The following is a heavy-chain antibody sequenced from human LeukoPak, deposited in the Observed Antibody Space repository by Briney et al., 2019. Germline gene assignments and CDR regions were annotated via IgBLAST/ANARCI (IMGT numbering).Heavy chain of an antibody. J-gene: IGHJ3*02. CDR2: IIPIFGAA. CDR3: ASYYDSSGYYYIAFDI. Sequence: SVKVSCKASGGTFSSYAISWVRQAPGQGLEWMGRIIPIFGAANYAQKFQGRVTITTDESTSTAYMELSSLRSEDTAVYYCASYYDSSGYYYIAFDIWGQGTMVTVSS. D-gene: IGHD3-22*01. V-gene: IGHV1-69*05. CDR1: GGTFSSYA.